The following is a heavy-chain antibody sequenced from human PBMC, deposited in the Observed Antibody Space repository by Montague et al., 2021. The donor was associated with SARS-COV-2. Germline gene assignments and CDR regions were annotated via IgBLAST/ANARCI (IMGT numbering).Heavy chain of an antibody. V-gene: IGHV6-1*01. D-gene: IGHD6-19*01. J-gene: IGHJ5*02. CDR3: ARSKLLRSGYSSGWYGPGWFDP. CDR1: GDSVSSNSGA. CDR2: TYYRSKWYV. Sequence: CAISGDSVSSNSGAWNWIRLSPSRGLEWLGRTYYRSKWYVDYAGSVRSRTTINPDTSKNQFSLQMSSVTPDDTAVYYCARSKLLRSGYSSGWYGPGWFDPWGQGTPVTVSS.